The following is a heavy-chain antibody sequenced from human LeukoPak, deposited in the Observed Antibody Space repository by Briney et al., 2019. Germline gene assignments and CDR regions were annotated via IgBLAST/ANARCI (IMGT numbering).Heavy chain of an antibody. CDR2: MNPNSGNT. CDR1: GYTFTSYD. CDR3: ARGRKTIFGVVSPFDP. J-gene: IGHJ5*02. V-gene: IGHV1-8*03. Sequence: ASVKVSCKASGYTFTSYDINWVRQATGQGLEWMGWMNPNSGNTGYAQKFQGRVTITRNTSISTAYMELSSLRSEDTAVYYCARGRKTIFGVVSPFDPWGQGTLVTVSS. D-gene: IGHD3-3*01.